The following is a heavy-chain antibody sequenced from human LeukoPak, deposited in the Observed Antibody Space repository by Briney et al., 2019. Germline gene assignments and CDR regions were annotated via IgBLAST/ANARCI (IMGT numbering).Heavy chain of an antibody. V-gene: IGHV4-39*07. CDR2: IYYSGST. Sequence: SETLSLPCTVSGVSISSSTFYWGWIRQPPGKGLEWIGSIYYSGSTYFNPSLKSRVTISVDTSKTQFSLNLSSVTAADTAVYYCARGYYDSIGYYYFDYWGQGTLVTVSS. J-gene: IGHJ4*02. D-gene: IGHD3-22*01. CDR3: ARGYYDSIGYYYFDY. CDR1: GVSISSSTFY.